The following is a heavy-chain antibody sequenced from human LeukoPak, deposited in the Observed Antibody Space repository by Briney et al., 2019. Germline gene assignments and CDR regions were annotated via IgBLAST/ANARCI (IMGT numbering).Heavy chain of an antibody. CDR3: ARDNLAGRGYYYGMEV. J-gene: IGHJ6*02. CDR1: GFTFSSYW. Sequence: GGSLRLSCAASGFTFSSYWMSWVRQAPGKGLEWVANIKQDGSEKYYVDSVKGRFTISRDNAKNSLYLQMNSLRAEDTAVYYCARDNLAGRGYYYGMEVWGQGTTVTVSS. V-gene: IGHV3-7*01. CDR2: IKQDGSEK.